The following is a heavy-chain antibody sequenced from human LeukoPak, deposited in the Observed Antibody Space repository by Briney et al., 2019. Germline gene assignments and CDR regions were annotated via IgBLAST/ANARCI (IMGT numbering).Heavy chain of an antibody. V-gene: IGHV5-51*01. CDR2: IYPGDSDT. CDR3: ARNMGAGSSSWHFDL. D-gene: IGHD6-6*01. J-gene: IGHJ2*01. Sequence: GESLKISCKGSGYSFTNYWIDWVRQMPGKDLEWMGTIYPGDSDTRYSPSFQGQVTISADKSISTAYLQWSSLKASDTAIYYCARNMGAGSSSWHFDLWGRGTLVTVSS. CDR1: GYSFTNYW.